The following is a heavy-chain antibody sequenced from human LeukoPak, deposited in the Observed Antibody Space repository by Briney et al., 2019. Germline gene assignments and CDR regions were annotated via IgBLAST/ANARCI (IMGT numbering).Heavy chain of an antibody. D-gene: IGHD2-15*01. CDR3: ARDGSAFDY. CDR1: GFTFGDYA. Sequence: GRSLRLSCTASGFTFGDYAMSWVRQAPGKGLEWVGFIRSKAYGGTTEYAASVKGRFTISRDDSKSIAYLQMNSLKTEDTAVYYCARDGSAFDYWGQGTLVTVSS. V-gene: IGHV3-49*04. CDR2: IRSKAYGGTT. J-gene: IGHJ4*02.